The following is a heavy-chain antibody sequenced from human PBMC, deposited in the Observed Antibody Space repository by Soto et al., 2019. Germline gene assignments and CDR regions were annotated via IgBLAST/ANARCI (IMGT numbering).Heavy chain of an antibody. V-gene: IGHV3-7*01. CDR2: IKQDGSQI. Sequence: GSLRVSGVVSGSSLSSYWMSWVRQAPGKGLEWVARIKQDGSQIYYVDSVKGRFTISRDNAKNSLYLQMNSLRAEDTAVYFCARDREISWWLRPYYFDSWGQGTLVTVYS. CDR1: GSSLSSYW. J-gene: IGHJ4*02. D-gene: IGHD5-12*01. CDR3: ARDREISWWLRPYYFDS.